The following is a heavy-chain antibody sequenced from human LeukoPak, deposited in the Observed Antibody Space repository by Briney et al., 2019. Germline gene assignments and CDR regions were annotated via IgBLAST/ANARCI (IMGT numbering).Heavy chain of an antibody. D-gene: IGHD5-18*01. J-gene: IGHJ6*02. CDR1: GGTFSSSA. CDR2: IIPVLNIT. V-gene: IGHV1-69*04. Sequence: SVKVSCKTSGGTFSSSAITWVRQAPGQGLEWMGRIIPVLNITIYAQKFQGRVTITADTSSSTVYMELSSLRSEETAVYYCAKDQGLTAPPPYGLDVWGQGTTVIVSS. CDR3: AKDQGLTAPPPYGLDV.